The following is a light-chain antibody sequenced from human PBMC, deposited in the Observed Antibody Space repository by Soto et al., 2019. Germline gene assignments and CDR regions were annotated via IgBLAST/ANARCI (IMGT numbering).Light chain of an antibody. V-gene: IGKV3-20*01. Sequence: EIVLTQSPGTLSLSPGERATLSCRASQSVSSTYLAWYQQRPGQAPRLLIYGASSRATGVPDRFSGSGSGTDFTLTISRLEPEDFAVYYCQHFGNSVRWTFGQGTRVEVK. CDR2: GAS. CDR3: QHFGNSVRWT. J-gene: IGKJ1*01. CDR1: QSVSSTY.